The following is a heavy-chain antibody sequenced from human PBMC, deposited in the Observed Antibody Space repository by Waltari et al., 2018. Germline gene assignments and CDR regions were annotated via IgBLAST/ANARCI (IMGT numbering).Heavy chain of an antibody. J-gene: IGHJ4*02. CDR3: VRHEGTRTTARAHFDS. CDR1: RGPITTRDYH. D-gene: IGHD4-17*01. Sequence: QLQLQESGPGLVTPSETLSLRCPVSRGPITTRDYHWGWSRQSPGKGLGWIGGISFSVRTYYNPSLKRRLAISVDTSKNQFSLKLSSVTAADTAVYYCVRHEGTRTTARAHFDSWGQGTLVAVSS. CDR2: ISFSVRT. V-gene: IGHV4-39*01.